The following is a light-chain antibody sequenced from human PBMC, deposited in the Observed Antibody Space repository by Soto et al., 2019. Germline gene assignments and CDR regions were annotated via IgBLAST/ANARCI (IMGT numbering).Light chain of an antibody. V-gene: IGLV1-40*01. CDR2: GNN. Sequence: QSVLTQPPSVSGAPGQRVTISCTGSSSNIGAGSDVHWYQQLPGTAPKLLIYGNNNRPSGVPDRFSGSKSGTSASLAITGLQAEDEADYYCQSYASSLSALFGGGTKLTVL. J-gene: IGLJ2*01. CDR3: QSYASSLSAL. CDR1: SSNIGAGSD.